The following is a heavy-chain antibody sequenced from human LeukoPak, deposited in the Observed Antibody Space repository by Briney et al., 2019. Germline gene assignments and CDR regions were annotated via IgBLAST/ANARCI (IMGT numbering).Heavy chain of an antibody. D-gene: IGHD6-19*01. CDR1: GFSFDDFA. Sequence: GGSLRLSCAASGFSFDDFAMHCVRQAPGKSLEWVSLISGDGGSTKYADSVKGRFTISRDNSKNSLYLQMNSLRTEDSALYYCASPGSGWYRFDYWGQGTLVTVSS. CDR3: ASPGSGWYRFDY. V-gene: IGHV3-43*02. CDR2: ISGDGGST. J-gene: IGHJ4*02.